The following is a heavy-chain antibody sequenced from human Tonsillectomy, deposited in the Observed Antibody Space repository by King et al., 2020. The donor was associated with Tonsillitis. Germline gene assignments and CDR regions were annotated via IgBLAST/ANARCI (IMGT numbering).Heavy chain of an antibody. CDR3: ARGVEGSGWYGAASLGY. CDR1: RYTFSSYG. CDR2: VNPYNDNT. D-gene: IGHD6-19*01. Sequence: VQLVESGAEVKKPGASVKVSCKASRYTFSSYGITWVRQAPGQGLEWMGWVNPYNDNTSYAQKLQGRVTMTTDTSASTAYMELRSLRSDDTAVYYCARGVEGSGWYGAASLGYWGQGTLVTVSS. J-gene: IGHJ4*02. V-gene: IGHV1-18*01.